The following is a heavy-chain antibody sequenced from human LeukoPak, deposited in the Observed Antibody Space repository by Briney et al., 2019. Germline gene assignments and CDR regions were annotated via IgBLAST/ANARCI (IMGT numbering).Heavy chain of an antibody. CDR1: GFTFSDYY. CDR2: ISSTSSYT. V-gene: IGHV3-11*05. CDR3: ARDSMAREKLLDY. Sequence: GGSLRLSCAASGFTFSDYYMSWIRQAPGKGLEWVSYISSTSSYTNYADSVKGRFTISRDNAKNSLYLQMNSLRADDTAVYYCARDSMAREKLLDYWGQGALVTVSS. J-gene: IGHJ4*02. D-gene: IGHD3-10*01.